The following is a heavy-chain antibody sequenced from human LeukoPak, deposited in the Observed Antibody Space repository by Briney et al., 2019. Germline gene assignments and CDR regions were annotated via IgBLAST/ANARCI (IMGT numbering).Heavy chain of an antibody. D-gene: IGHD3-10*01. CDR1: GGSISSGGYY. J-gene: IGHJ3*02. Sequence: SQTLSLTCTVSGGSISSGGYYWSWIRQHPGKGLEWIGYIYYSGSTNYNPSLKSRVTISVDTSKNQFSLKLSSVTAADTAVYYCARRGGTAWFGELWAAPDAFDIWGQGTMVTVSS. CDR3: ARRGGTAWFGELWAAPDAFDI. CDR2: IYYSGST. V-gene: IGHV4-31*03.